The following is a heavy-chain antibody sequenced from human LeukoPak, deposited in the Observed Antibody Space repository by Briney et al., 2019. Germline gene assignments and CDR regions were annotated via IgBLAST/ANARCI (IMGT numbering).Heavy chain of an antibody. J-gene: IGHJ5*02. CDR1: GFTFSSYS. D-gene: IGHD6-19*01. CDR3: ARDLNSSGCP. V-gene: IGHV3-48*04. Sequence: GGSLRLSCAASGFTFSSYSMNWVRQAPGKGLEWVSYISSSGSTIYYADSVKGRFTISRDNAKNSLYLQMNSLRAEDTAVYYCARDLNSSGCPWGQGTLVTLSS. CDR2: ISSSGSTI.